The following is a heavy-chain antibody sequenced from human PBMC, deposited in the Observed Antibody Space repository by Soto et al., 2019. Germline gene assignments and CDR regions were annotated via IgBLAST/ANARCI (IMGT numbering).Heavy chain of an antibody. D-gene: IGHD3-10*01. V-gene: IGHV4-30-4*01. Sequence: SETLSLTCTVSGGSISSGDYYWSWIRQPPGKGLEWIGYIYYSGSTYYNPSLKSRVTISVDTSKNQFSLKLSSVTAADTAVYYCARAMYGSGSYSDYWGQGTPVTVSS. CDR1: GGSISSGDYY. CDR2: IYYSGST. CDR3: ARAMYGSGSYSDY. J-gene: IGHJ4*02.